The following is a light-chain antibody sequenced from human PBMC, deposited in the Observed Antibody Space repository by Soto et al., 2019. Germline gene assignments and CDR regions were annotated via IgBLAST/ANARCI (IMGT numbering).Light chain of an antibody. J-gene: IGKJ3*01. Sequence: EVVLTQSPGTLSLSPGERATLSCRATQSVTNNYLAWYQQKPGQAPRLIIYGASTRATGIPDRFSGSGSWTDFTLTISSLEPEDFAVYYCQQRDNWPPTFGPGTKVDIK. CDR1: QSVTNNY. V-gene: IGKV3D-20*02. CDR3: QQRDNWPPT. CDR2: GAS.